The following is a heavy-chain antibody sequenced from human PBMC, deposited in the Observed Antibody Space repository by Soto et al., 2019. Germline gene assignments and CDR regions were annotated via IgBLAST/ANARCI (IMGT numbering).Heavy chain of an antibody. CDR1: GFTFSSYA. J-gene: IGHJ4*02. V-gene: IGHV3-23*01. D-gene: IGHD5-12*01. CDR3: AKVVVATISSGPYYFDY. CDR2: ISGSGGST. Sequence: GGSLRLSCAASGFTFSSYAMSWVRQAPGKGLEWVSAISGSGGSTYYADSVKGQFTISRDNSKNTLYLQMNSLRAEDTAVYYCAKVVVATISSGPYYFDYWGQGTLVTVSS.